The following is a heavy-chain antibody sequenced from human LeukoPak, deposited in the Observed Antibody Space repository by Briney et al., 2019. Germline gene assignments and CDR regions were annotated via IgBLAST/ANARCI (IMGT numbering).Heavy chain of an antibody. D-gene: IGHD6-13*01. CDR2: IYHSGST. CDR1: GGSISSGGYY. CDR3: ARDIPKPHSSSWYSDWFDP. Sequence: PSETLSLTCTVSGGSISSGGYYWSWIRQPPGKGLEWIGYIYHSGSTYYNPSLKSRVTISVDRSKNQFSLKLSSVTAADTAVYYCARDIPKPHSSSWYSDWFDPWGQGTLVTVSS. V-gene: IGHV4-30-2*01. J-gene: IGHJ5*02.